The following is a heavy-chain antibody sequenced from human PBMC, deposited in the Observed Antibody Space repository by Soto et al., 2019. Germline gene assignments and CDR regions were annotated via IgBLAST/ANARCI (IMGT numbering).Heavy chain of an antibody. CDR1: GFTFSSYW. CDR3: AREGLYYDFWSGYPYPAYNWFDP. J-gene: IGHJ5*02. D-gene: IGHD3-3*01. Sequence: LGGSLRLSCAASGFTFSSYWMHWVRQAPGKGLVWVSRINSDGSSTSYADSVKGRFTISRDNAKNTLYLQMNSLRAEDTAAYYCAREGLYYDFWSGYPYPAYNWFDPWGQGTLVTVSS. CDR2: INSDGSST. V-gene: IGHV3-74*01.